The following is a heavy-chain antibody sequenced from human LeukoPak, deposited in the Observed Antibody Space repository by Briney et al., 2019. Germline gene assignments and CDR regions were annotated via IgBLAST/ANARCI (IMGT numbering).Heavy chain of an antibody. CDR2: IYTSGST. J-gene: IGHJ4*02. CDR1: GGSFSGYY. CDR3: ARSTYSGHLEY. D-gene: IGHD5-12*01. V-gene: IGHV4-59*10. Sequence: SETLSLTCAVYGGSFSGYYWSWIRQPAGKGLEWIGRIYTSGSTNYNPSLKSRVTISVDTSKNQFSLKLSSVTAADTAVYYCARSTYSGHLEYWGQGTLVTVSS.